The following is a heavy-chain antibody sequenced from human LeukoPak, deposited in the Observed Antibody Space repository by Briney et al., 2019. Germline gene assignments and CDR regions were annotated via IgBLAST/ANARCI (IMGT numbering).Heavy chain of an antibody. D-gene: IGHD3-16*01. CDR3: ARQLDHYDNIYYFDY. CDR2: IYHSGRT. J-gene: IGHJ4*02. CDR1: GYSISSGYY. Sequence: SETLSLTCTVSGYSISSGYYWGWIRQPPGKGLEWIGSIYHSGRTFYNPSLKSRVTISVDTSKNQFSLKLTSVTAADTAVYYCARQLDHYDNIYYFDYWGQGTLVTVSS. V-gene: IGHV4-38-2*02.